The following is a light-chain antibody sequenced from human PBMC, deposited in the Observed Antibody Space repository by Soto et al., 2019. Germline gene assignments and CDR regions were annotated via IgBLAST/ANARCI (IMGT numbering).Light chain of an antibody. Sequence: QSVLTQPPSASGSPGQSVTISCTGTSSDVGGYNYVSWYQQHPGKAPKLMIYEVTKRPSGVPDRFSGSKSGNTASLTVSGLLAEDEADYYCASYAGSNKVFGTGTKGT. CDR3: ASYAGSNKV. J-gene: IGLJ1*01. CDR1: SSDVGGYNY. CDR2: EVT. V-gene: IGLV2-8*01.